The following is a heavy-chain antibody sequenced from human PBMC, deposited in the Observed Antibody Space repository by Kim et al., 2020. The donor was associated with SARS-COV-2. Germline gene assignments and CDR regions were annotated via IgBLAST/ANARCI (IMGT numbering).Heavy chain of an antibody. D-gene: IGHD3-16*01. CDR3: ASSFTR. Sequence: PNRGGTNYAQKSQGRVTMTRDRSISTAYMELCRLRSDDTAVYYCASSFTRWGQGTLVTVSS. CDR2: PNRGGT. V-gene: IGHV1-2*02. J-gene: IGHJ4*02.